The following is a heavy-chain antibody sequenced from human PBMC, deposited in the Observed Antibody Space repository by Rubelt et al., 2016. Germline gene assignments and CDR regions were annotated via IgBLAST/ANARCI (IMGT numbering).Heavy chain of an antibody. CDR2: INSDGSTT. D-gene: IGHD1-26*01. V-gene: IGHV3-74*01. J-gene: IGHJ4*02. CDR3: ARGWPIVGTTALDY. Sequence: GKGLVWVSRINSDGSTTSYADSVKGQFTISRDNSKSTLYLQMNSLRAEDTALYYCARGWPIVGTTALDYWGQGTLVTVSS.